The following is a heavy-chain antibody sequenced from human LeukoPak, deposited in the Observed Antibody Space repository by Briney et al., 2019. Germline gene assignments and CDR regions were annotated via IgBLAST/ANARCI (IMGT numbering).Heavy chain of an antibody. CDR1: GGSISSSSYY. Sequence: PSETLSLTCTVSGGSISSSSYYSGWIRQPPGKGLEWIGSIYYSGSTYYNPSLKSRVTISVDTSKNQFSLKLSSVTAADTAVYYCALLKSKRGTYYFDYWGQGTLVTVSS. V-gene: IGHV4-39*01. CDR2: IYYSGST. D-gene: IGHD2/OR15-2a*01. J-gene: IGHJ4*02. CDR3: ALLKSKRGTYYFDY.